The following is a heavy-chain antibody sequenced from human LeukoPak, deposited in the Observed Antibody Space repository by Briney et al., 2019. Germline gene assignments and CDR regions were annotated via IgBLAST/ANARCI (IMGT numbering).Heavy chain of an antibody. CDR1: GFTFSSYW. CDR2: VKSEGSST. Sequence: GGSLRLSCAASGFTFSSYWMHWVRQAPGKGLVWVSRVKSEGSSTNYADSVKGRFTISRDNPKNTLHLQMNSLRAEDTAVYYCARDKYGGNSNAFDIWGQGTLVTVSS. D-gene: IGHD4-23*01. V-gene: IGHV3-74*01. J-gene: IGHJ3*02. CDR3: ARDKYGGNSNAFDI.